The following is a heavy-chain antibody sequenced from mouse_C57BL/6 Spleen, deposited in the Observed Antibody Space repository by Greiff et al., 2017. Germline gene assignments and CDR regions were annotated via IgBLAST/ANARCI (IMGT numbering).Heavy chain of an antibody. Sequence: VQLKESEGGLVQPGSSMKLSCTASGFTFSDYYMAWVRQVPEKGLEWVANINYDGSSTYYLDSLKSRFIISRDNAKNILYLQMSSLKSEDTATYYCARAAQGYAMDYWGQGTSVTVSA. D-gene: IGHD3-2*02. J-gene: IGHJ4*01. CDR1: GFTFSDYY. V-gene: IGHV5-16*01. CDR3: ARAAQGYAMDY. CDR2: INYDGSST.